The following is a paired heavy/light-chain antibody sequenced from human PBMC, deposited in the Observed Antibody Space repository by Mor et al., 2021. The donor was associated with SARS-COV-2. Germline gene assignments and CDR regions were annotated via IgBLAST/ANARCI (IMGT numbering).Light chain of an antibody. V-gene: IGKV4-1*01. CDR2: WAS. Sequence: DIVMTQSPDSLAVSLGERATINCKSSQSVLYSSNNKNYLAWYQQKPGQPPKLLIYWASTRESGIPDRFSGSGSGTDFILTISSLQAEDVAVYYCQQYYSIPWTFGQGTKVEIK. CDR3: QQYYSIPWT. CDR1: QSVLYSSNNKNY. J-gene: IGKJ1*01.
Heavy chain of an antibody. CDR3: TTAPRSPYDY. V-gene: IGHV3-15*01. D-gene: IGHD6-13*01. CDR1: GFTFTDAW. CDR2: IKSNTDGGTT. Sequence: EVQLVESGGGLVKPGGSLRLSCAASGFTFTDAWMSWVRQAPGKGLEWVGRIKSNTDGGTTGYAAPVRGRFTISRDDSKNTVYLQMNTLKTEDTAMYYCTTAPRSPYDYWGQGILVTVSP. J-gene: IGHJ4*02.